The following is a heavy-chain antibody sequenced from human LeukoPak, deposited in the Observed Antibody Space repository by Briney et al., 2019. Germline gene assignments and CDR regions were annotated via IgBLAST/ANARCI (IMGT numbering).Heavy chain of an antibody. Sequence: GGSLRLSCAASGLTFSGYAMSWVRQAPGTGLEWVSAISDSGGSTYYPDSVKGRFTISRDNSRNTLYLQSNSLRAEDTAVYYRAKEDLYYGMDVWGKGTTVTVSS. CDR1: GLTFSGYA. CDR2: ISDSGGST. V-gene: IGHV3-23*01. CDR3: AKEDLYYGMDV. J-gene: IGHJ6*04.